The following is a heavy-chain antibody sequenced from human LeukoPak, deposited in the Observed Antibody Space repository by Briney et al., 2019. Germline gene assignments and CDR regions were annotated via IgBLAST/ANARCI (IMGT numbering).Heavy chain of an antibody. CDR3: ARMERQSYGSGSYYYYYMDV. CDR1: GFTFSTYS. J-gene: IGHJ6*03. V-gene: IGHV3-7*01. Sequence: GGSLRLSCAASGFTFSTYSMTWVRQAPGKGLEWVANIKQDGSEKYYVDSVKGRFTISRDNAKNSLYLQMNSLRAEDTAVYYCARMERQSYGSGSYYYYYMDVWGKGTTVTVSS. CDR2: IKQDGSEK. D-gene: IGHD3-10*01.